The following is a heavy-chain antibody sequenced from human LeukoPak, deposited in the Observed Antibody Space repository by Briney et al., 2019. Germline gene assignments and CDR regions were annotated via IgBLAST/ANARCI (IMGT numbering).Heavy chain of an antibody. CDR2: ISATGGTI. Sequence: GGSLRLSCAASGFTFSSNGMNWVRQAPGKGLEWVSYISATGGTIYYADSVKGRFTISRDNAKNSLYLQMNSLRVEDTAVYYCAKSGHQEYSSSWYYFHYWGQGTLVTVSS. CDR3: AKSGHQEYSSSWYYFHY. D-gene: IGHD6-13*01. V-gene: IGHV3-48*03. CDR1: GFTFSSNG. J-gene: IGHJ4*02.